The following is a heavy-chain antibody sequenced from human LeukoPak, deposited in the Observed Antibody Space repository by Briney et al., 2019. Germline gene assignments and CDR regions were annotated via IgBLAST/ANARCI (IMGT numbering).Heavy chain of an antibody. Sequence: SETLSLTCTGSGGSISSYYWSWIRQLPGKGPEWIGYIYYSGFTNYNPSLKSRVTISVDTSKNQFSLKLSSVTAADTAVYYCAGTYSYGLGAYFDYWGQGTLVTVSS. CDR2: IYYSGFT. CDR1: GGSISSYY. D-gene: IGHD5-18*01. V-gene: IGHV4-59*01. CDR3: AGTYSYGLGAYFDY. J-gene: IGHJ4*02.